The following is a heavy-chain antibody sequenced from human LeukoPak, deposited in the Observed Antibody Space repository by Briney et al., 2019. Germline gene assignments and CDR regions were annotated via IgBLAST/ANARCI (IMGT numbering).Heavy chain of an antibody. D-gene: IGHD6-13*01. Sequence: GGSLRLSCAASGFTFSSYAMSWVRQAPGKGLEWVSAISGSGGSTYYADSVKGRFTISRDNSKNTLYLQMNSLRAEDTAVYYCAKRPHSSSWSGGDYWGQGTLVTVSS. V-gene: IGHV3-23*01. CDR3: AKRPHSSSWSGGDY. CDR2: ISGSGGST. J-gene: IGHJ4*02. CDR1: GFTFSSYA.